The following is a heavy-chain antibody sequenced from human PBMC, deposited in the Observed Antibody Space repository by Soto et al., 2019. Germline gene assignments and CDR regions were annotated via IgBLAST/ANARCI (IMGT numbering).Heavy chain of an antibody. D-gene: IGHD2-15*01. Sequence: ASVKVSCKASGGTFSSYAISWVRQAPGQGLEWMGGIIPIFGTANYAQKFQGRVTITADESTSTAYMELSSLRSEDTAVYYCARHGVDRYYGMDVWGQGTTVTVSS. CDR1: GGTFSSYA. CDR2: IIPIFGTA. J-gene: IGHJ6*02. CDR3: ARHGVDRYYGMDV. V-gene: IGHV1-69*13.